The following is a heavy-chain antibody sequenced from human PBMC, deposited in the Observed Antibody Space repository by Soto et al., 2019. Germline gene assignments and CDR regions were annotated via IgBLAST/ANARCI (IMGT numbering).Heavy chain of an antibody. J-gene: IGHJ5*02. V-gene: IGHV3-15*07. Sequence: GGSLRLSCAAFGFIVTDSWMHWVRQAPGKGPEWVGLIKSRTAGGTVEYAAPVKGRFTISRDDTKNTVYLQMNSLKTDDTAVYYCGRLYRTDLWGQGTLVTVSS. CDR3: GRLYRTDL. CDR2: IKSRTAGGTV. CDR1: GFIVTDSW. D-gene: IGHD3-10*01.